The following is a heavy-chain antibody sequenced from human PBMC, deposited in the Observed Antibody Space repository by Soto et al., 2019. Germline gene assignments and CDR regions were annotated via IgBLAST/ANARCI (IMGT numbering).Heavy chain of an antibody. CDR1: GYSFTSYW. CDR2: IDPSDSYT. J-gene: IGHJ4*02. CDR3: ARRFAYCGGDCYSEDY. Sequence: EVQLVQSGAEVKKPGESLRISCKGSGYSFTSYWISWVRQMPGKVLEGMGRIDPSDSYTNYSPSFQGHVTISADKSISTAYLQWSSLKASDTAMYYCARRFAYCGGDCYSEDYWGQGTLVTVSS. D-gene: IGHD2-21*02. V-gene: IGHV5-10-1*01.